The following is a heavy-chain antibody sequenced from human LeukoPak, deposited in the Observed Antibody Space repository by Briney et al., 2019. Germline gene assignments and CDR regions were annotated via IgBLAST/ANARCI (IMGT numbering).Heavy chain of an antibody. J-gene: IGHJ4*02. D-gene: IGHD5-12*01. CDR3: TRGAGWLVDY. V-gene: IGHV4-59*01. CDR2: FHNSGTS. CDR1: DDSISDYY. Sequence: SETLSLTCTVSDDSISDYYRGWIRQPPGKGLEWIGYFHNSGTSTYNPSLKSRVTISADTSKNQFSLKLNSLTTADTAVYYCTRGAGWLVDYWGQGILVTVSS.